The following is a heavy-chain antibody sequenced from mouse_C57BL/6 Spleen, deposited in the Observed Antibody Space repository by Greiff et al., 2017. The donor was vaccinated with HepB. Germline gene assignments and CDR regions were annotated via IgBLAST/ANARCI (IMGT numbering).Heavy chain of an antibody. D-gene: IGHD1-1*01. V-gene: IGHV5-6*02. CDR2: ISSGGSYT. CDR1: GFTFSSYG. CDR3: ARRGFITTVVAPMDY. Sequence: EVKLVESGGDLVKPGGSLKLSCAASGFTFSSYGMSWVRQTPDKRLEWVATISSGGSYTYYPDSVKGRFTISRDNAKNTLYLQMSSLKSEDTAMYYCARRGFITTVVAPMDYWGQGTSVTVSS. J-gene: IGHJ4*01.